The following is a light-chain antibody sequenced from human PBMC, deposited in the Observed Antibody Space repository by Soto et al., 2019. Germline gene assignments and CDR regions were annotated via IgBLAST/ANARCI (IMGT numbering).Light chain of an antibody. CDR1: QNVNSN. J-gene: IGKJ1*01. CDR3: QQYNNWPRT. V-gene: IGKV3-15*01. Sequence: EIVMTQSPATVSVSPGERATLSCRASQNVNSNLAWYQQKPGQPPRLLIYGAYTRATGVPARFSGSGSGTEFTLTISSLQSEDFAIYYCQQYNNWPRTFGQGTKVDIK. CDR2: GAY.